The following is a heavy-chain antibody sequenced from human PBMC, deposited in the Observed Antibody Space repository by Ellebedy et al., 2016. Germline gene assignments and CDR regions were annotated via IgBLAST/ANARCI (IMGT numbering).Heavy chain of an antibody. CDR1: GFTFSSHW. V-gene: IGHV3-74*01. CDR2: MSGDGSST. D-gene: IGHD4-23*01. CDR3: AKFRLGWDHLDY. Sequence: GGSLRLXXAASGFTFSSHWMHWVRQGPGKGLVWVSRMSGDGSSTSYADSVKGRFTISRDNSKNTMYLQMNSLRPEDTAVYYCAKFRLGWDHLDYWGQGTLVTVSS. J-gene: IGHJ4*02.